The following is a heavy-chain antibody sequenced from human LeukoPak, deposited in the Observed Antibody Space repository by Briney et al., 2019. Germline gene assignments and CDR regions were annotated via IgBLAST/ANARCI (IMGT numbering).Heavy chain of an antibody. CDR2: INPSGGST. D-gene: IGHD3-10*01. J-gene: IGHJ5*02. CDR3: ARDGNYYGSGISDP. V-gene: IGHV1-46*01. CDR1: GYTFTSYY. Sequence: ASVKVSCKASGYTFTSYYMHGVRQAPGQGLEGMGIINPSGGSTSYAQKFQGSVTMTRDTSTSTFYMELSSLRSEDTAVYYCARDGNYYGSGISDPWGQGTLVTVSS.